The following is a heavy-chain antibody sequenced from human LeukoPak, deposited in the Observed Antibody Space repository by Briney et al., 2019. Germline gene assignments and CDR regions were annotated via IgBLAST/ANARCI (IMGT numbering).Heavy chain of an antibody. V-gene: IGHV3-23*01. Sequence: PGGSLRLSCAASGFTVSSYVMSWVRQAPGKGLEWVSSISGSGSTTYYADTVKGRFTISRDNSKNTLYLQMNSLRGGDTALYYCAKTGGTYYGSAYWGQGTLVTVPS. D-gene: IGHD1-26*01. CDR1: GFTVSSYV. J-gene: IGHJ4*02. CDR2: ISGSGSTT. CDR3: AKTGGTYYGSAY.